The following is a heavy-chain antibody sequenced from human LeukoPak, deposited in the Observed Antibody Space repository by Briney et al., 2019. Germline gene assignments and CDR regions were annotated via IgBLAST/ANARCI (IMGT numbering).Heavy chain of an antibody. CDR3: AKDNNYDILTGYYFGY. CDR2: ISGSGGST. D-gene: IGHD3-9*01. CDR1: GFTFSSYA. Sequence: PGGSLRLSCAASGFTFSSYAMSWVRQAPGKGLEWVSAISGSGGSTYYEDSVKGRFTISRDNSKNTLYLQMNSLRAEDTAVYYCAKDNNYDILTGYYFGYWGQGTLVTVSS. V-gene: IGHV3-23*01. J-gene: IGHJ4*02.